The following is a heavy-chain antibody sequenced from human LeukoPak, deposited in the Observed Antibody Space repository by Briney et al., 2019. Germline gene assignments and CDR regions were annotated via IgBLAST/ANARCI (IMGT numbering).Heavy chain of an antibody. CDR3: ARDMISNWFYY. CDR2: ISYSGST. CDR1: GCSISTSTYF. D-gene: IGHD3-16*01. V-gene: IGHV4-39*07. Sequence: SETLSLTCTVSGCSISTSTYFWGWIRQPPGKGLEWIASISYSGSTYYNPSLKSRVTISLDTSKKQFSLKLSSVTAADTAVYYCARDMISNWFYYWGQGTLVTISS. J-gene: IGHJ5*01.